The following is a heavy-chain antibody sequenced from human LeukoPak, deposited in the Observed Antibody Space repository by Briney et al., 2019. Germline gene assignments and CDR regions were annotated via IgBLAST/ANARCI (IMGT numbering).Heavy chain of an antibody. J-gene: IGHJ3*02. CDR3: ARTHYDSSGYYSAAFDI. CDR1: GGSFSSYA. Sequence: VASVKVSFKASGGSFSSYAISWVRQAPGQGLEWMGGIIPIFGTANYAQKFQGRVTITADESTSTAYMELSSLRSEDTAVYYCARTHYDSSGYYSAAFDIWGQGTMVTVSS. D-gene: IGHD3-22*01. V-gene: IGHV1-69*13. CDR2: IIPIFGTA.